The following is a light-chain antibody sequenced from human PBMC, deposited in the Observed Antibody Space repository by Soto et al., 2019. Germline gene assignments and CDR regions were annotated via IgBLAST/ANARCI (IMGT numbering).Light chain of an antibody. CDR3: QQYGSSPLYT. CDR1: QSVSSSY. Sequence: EIVLTQSPGTLSLSPGEGATLSCRASQSVSSSYLAWYQQKPGQAPKLLIYGASIRAAGIPDRFSGSGSGTDFTLTISRLEPEDFAVYYCQQYGSSPLYTFAQGTKLEIK. J-gene: IGKJ2*01. V-gene: IGKV3-20*01. CDR2: GAS.